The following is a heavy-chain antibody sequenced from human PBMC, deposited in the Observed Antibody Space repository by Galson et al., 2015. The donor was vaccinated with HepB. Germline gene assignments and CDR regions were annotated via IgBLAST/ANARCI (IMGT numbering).Heavy chain of an antibody. CDR3: ARVLQRSSWWGAPEDFDY. J-gene: IGHJ4*02. D-gene: IGHD6-13*01. CDR2: INPSGGST. V-gene: IGHV1-46*03. CDR1: GYTFTSYY. Sequence: SVKVSCKASGYTFTSYYMHWVRQAPGQGLEWMGIINPSGGSTSYAQKFQGRVTMTRDTSTSTVYMELSSLRSEDTAVYYCARVLQRSSWWGAPEDFDYWGQGTLVTVSS.